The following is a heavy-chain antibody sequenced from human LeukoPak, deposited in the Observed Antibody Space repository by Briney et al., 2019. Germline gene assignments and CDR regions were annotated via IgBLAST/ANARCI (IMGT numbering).Heavy chain of an antibody. D-gene: IGHD4-17*01. J-gene: IGHJ4*02. V-gene: IGHV4-31*03. CDR1: GGSISSGGYY. CDR3: ARVWGYGDSIFDY. Sequence: PSQTLSLTCTVSGGSISSGGYYWSWIRQHPGKGLEWIGYNYYSGSTYYNPSLKSRVTISVDTSKNQFSLKLSSVTAADTAVYYCARVWGYGDSIFDYWGQGTLVTVSS. CDR2: NYYSGST.